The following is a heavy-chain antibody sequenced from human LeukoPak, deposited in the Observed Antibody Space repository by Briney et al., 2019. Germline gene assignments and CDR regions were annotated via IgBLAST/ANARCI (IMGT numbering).Heavy chain of an antibody. Sequence: SVKVSCKASGGTFSSFVITWVRQVPGQGLEWMGKIIPYLNIPDYAQKFQGRVTITADKSTSTAYMEVSGLRSEDTAVYYCASGGYYEVDALDVWGQGTTVTVSS. D-gene: IGHD3-16*01. J-gene: IGHJ6*02. CDR1: GGTFSSFV. V-gene: IGHV1-69*04. CDR2: IIPYLNIP. CDR3: ASGGYYEVDALDV.